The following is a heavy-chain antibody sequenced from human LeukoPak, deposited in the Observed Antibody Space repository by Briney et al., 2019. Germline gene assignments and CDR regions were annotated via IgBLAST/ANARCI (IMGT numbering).Heavy chain of an antibody. Sequence: SVKVPCKASGGTFRSYAISWVRQAPGQGLEWMGRIIPILGIANYAQKFQGRVTITADKSTSTAYMGLSSLRSEDTDVYYCGRRTDDSRGYYPQGFGYWGQGTLVTGSS. CDR2: IIPILGIA. V-gene: IGHV1-69*04. CDR1: GGTFRSYA. CDR3: GRRTDDSRGYYPQGFGY. J-gene: IGHJ4*02. D-gene: IGHD3-22*01.